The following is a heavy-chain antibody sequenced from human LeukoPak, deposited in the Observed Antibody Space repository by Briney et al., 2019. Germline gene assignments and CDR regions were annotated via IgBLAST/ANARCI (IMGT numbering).Heavy chain of an antibody. CDR2: IRYDGSSK. Sequence: GGSLRLSCAASGFTFSSYWMSWVRQAPGKGLEWLAYIRYDGSSKYYADFVKGRFTISRDYSKNTLYLHMNSLRAEDTAVYYCARGGSGNWNAPFDYWGQGIPVTVSS. CDR3: ARGGSGNWNAPFDY. V-gene: IGHV3-30*02. CDR1: GFTFSSYW. J-gene: IGHJ4*02. D-gene: IGHD1-1*01.